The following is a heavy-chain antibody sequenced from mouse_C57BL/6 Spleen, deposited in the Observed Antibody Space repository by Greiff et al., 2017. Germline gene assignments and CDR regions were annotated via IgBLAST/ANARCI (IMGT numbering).Heavy chain of an antibody. CDR3: ARWDYDYDKNFDY. V-gene: IGHV1-80*01. J-gene: IGHJ2*01. CDR2: IYPGDGDT. CDR1: GYAFSSYW. Sequence: QVQLKQSGAELVKPGASVKISCKASGYAFSSYWMNWVKQRPGKGLEWIGQIYPGDGDTNYNGKFKGKATLTADKSSSPAYMQLSSLTSEDSAVYFCARWDYDYDKNFDYWGQGTTLTVAS. D-gene: IGHD2-4*01.